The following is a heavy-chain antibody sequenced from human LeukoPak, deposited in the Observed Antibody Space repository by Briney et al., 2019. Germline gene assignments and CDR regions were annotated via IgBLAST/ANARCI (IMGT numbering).Heavy chain of an antibody. CDR2: INPNRGDT. D-gene: IGHD3-3*01. J-gene: IGHJ6*03. V-gene: IGHV1-8*03. CDR1: GYTFTGYY. Sequence: AASVKVSCKASGYTFTGYYMHWVRQAPGQGLEWMGWINPNRGDTGYAQKFQGRVTITRNTSISTAYMELSSLRSEDTAVYYCARGLWGDFWSGDYYYYYMDVWGEGTTVTVSS. CDR3: ARGLWGDFWSGDYYYYYMDV.